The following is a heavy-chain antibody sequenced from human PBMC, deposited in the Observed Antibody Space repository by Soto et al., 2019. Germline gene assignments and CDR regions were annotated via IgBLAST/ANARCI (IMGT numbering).Heavy chain of an antibody. CDR2: INTGNGNT. J-gene: IGHJ4*02. CDR3: ARDAPWDYFQY. V-gene: IGHV1-3*04. D-gene: IGHD2-8*01. Sequence: QVQLVQSGAEVKKPGASVRFSCKASGYTFIGYSIHWVRQAPGQRLEYMGWINTGNGNTEYSQKFQGRVTITRDTSASTAYMELTSLRSEDTAVYYCARDAPWDYFQYWGQGALVTVSS. CDR1: GYTFIGYS.